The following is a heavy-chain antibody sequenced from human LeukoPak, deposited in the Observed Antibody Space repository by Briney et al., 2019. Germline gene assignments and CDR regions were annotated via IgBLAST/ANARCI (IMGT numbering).Heavy chain of an antibody. V-gene: IGHV1-18*01. J-gene: IGHJ4*02. Sequence: RASVKVSCKASGYTFTSYGISWVRQAPGQGLGWMGWISAYNGNTNYAQKLQGRVTMTTDTSTSTAYMELSSVTAADTAVYYCARHAKNMDISPLDFWGQGTLVTVSS. CDR3: ARHAKNMDISPLDF. CDR1: GYTFTSYG. D-gene: IGHD2/OR15-2a*01. CDR2: ISAYNGNT.